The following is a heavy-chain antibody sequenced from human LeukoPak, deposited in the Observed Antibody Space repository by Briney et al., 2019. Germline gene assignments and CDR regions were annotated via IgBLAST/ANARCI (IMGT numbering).Heavy chain of an antibody. D-gene: IGHD3-22*01. Sequence: ASVKVSCKASGYTFTSYYMHWVRQAPGQGLEWMGIINPSGGSTSYAQEFQGRVTMTRDTSTSTVYMELSSLRSEDTAVYYCATIPSPSLDSSGYYELDYWGQGTLVTVSS. V-gene: IGHV1-46*01. CDR1: GYTFTSYY. CDR3: ATIPSPSLDSSGYYELDY. J-gene: IGHJ4*02. CDR2: INPSGGST.